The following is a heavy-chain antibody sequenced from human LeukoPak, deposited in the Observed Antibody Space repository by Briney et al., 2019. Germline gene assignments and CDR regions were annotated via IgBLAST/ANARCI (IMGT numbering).Heavy chain of an antibody. Sequence: PSETLSLTCAVYGGSFSGYYWNWIRQPPGKGLEWIGEINHSGSTNYNPSLKSRVTISVDTSRNQFSLKLSSVTAADTAVYYCARVPPKYYDFWSGSPDYMDVWGKGTTVTVSS. D-gene: IGHD3-3*01. CDR2: INHSGST. V-gene: IGHV4-34*01. CDR3: ARVPPKYYDFWSGSPDYMDV. CDR1: GGSFSGYY. J-gene: IGHJ6*03.